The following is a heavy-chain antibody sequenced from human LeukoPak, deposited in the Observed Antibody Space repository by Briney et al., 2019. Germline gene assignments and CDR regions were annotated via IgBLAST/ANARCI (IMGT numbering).Heavy chain of an antibody. CDR3: ARGVPTGYYDYVRGSDRPPHFDY. V-gene: IGHV7-4-1*02. J-gene: IGHJ4*02. CDR1: GYTFTSYA. D-gene: IGHD3-16*02. CDR2: INTNTGNP. Sequence: ASVKVSCKASGYTFTSYAMNWVRQAPGQGLEWMGWINTNTGNPTYAQGFTGRFVFSLDTSVSTAYLQISSLKAEDTAVYYCARGVPTGYYDYVRGSDRPPHFDYWGQGTLVTVSS.